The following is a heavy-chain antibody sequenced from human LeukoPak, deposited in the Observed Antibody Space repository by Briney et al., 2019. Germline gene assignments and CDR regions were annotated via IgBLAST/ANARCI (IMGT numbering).Heavy chain of an antibody. D-gene: IGHD5-18*01. J-gene: IGHJ5*02. CDR1: NDSITSGAYY. Sequence: PSETLSLTCTVSNDSITSGAYYWTWIRQHPGKGLEWIGYIYYSGSTYYNPSLKSRISMSVDTSKNQFSLKLSSVTAADTAVYYCARRDFGYSPFDPWGQGTLVTVSS. V-gene: IGHV4-31*03. CDR2: IYYSGST. CDR3: ARRDFGYSPFDP.